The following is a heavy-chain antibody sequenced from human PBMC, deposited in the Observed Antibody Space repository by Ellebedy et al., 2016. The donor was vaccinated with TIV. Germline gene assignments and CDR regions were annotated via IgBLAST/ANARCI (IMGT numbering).Heavy chain of an antibody. J-gene: IGHJ4*02. D-gene: IGHD6-19*01. Sequence: MPSETLSLTCTVSGGSISSYYWSWIRQPPGKGLEWIGYIYYSGSTYYNPSLKSRVTISVDTSKNQFSLKLSSVTAADTAVYYCARDEVAGTSRPQGAYWGQGTLVTVSS. CDR3: ARDEVAGTSRPQGAY. V-gene: IGHV4-59*12. CDR2: IYYSGST. CDR1: GGSISSYY.